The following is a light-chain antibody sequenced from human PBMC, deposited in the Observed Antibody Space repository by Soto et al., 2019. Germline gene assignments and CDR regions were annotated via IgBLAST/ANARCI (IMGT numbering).Light chain of an antibody. CDR1: QSISNL. CDR2: KAS. J-gene: IGKJ5*01. Sequence: DIQMTQSPSTLSASVGDRVTITCRASQSISNLLAWYQQKPGRAPTLLIYKASTLESGVPSRFSGSGSGTEFSLTISSLQPDDVATYYCQQYTSYPLTFGQGTRREIK. CDR3: QQYTSYPLT. V-gene: IGKV1-5*03.